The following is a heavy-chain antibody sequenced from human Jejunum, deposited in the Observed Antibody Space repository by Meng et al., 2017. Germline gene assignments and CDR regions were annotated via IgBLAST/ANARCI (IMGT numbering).Heavy chain of an antibody. V-gene: IGHV4-4*02. Sequence: QVPLQGSGPRLVKPSWTLSLTCAVSRASISSSTWWSWVRQPPGKGLEWIGEIYRSGSTYYNPSLKSRVTISVDKSNNQFSLKLSSVTAADTAVYYCARDSTNTLGSQTYYFDYWGQGTLVTGSS. CDR2: IYRSGST. J-gene: IGHJ4*02. CDR1: RASISSSTW. CDR3: ARDSTNTLGSQTYYFDY. D-gene: IGHD2-2*02.